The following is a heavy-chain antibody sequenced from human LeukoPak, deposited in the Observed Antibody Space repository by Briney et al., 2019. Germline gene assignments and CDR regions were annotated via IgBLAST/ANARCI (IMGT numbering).Heavy chain of an antibody. D-gene: IGHD3-10*01. CDR2: MYHSGST. CDR3: AAYYYGSGSSPGFFDP. J-gene: IGHJ5*02. CDR1: GYSINSAYY. V-gene: IGHV4-38-2*02. Sequence: SETLSLTCTVSGYSINSAYYWGWIRQPPGKGLEWIGSMYHSGSTYYNPSLQSRVTMSVDTSKNQFSLKLSSVTAADTAVYYCAAYYYGSGSSPGFFDPWGQGTLVTVSS.